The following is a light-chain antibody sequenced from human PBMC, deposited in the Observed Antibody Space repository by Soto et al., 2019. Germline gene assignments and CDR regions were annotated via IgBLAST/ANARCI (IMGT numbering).Light chain of an antibody. CDR1: SSDVGSYNL. CDR2: EGS. Sequence: QSVLTQPASVSGSPGQSITISCTGTSSDVGSYNLVSWYQQHPGKAPKLMIYEGSKRPSGVSNRISGSKSGNTASLTISGLQDEDEADYYCCSYAGSSTYYVFGTGTKVTVL. CDR3: CSYAGSSTYYV. J-gene: IGLJ1*01. V-gene: IGLV2-23*01.